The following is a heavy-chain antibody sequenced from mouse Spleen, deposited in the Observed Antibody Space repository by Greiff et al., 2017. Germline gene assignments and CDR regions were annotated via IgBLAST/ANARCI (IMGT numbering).Heavy chain of an antibody. CDR2: IYPGDGDT. CDR1: GYAFSSSW. Sequence: QVQLKQSGPELVKPGASVKISCKASGYAFSSSWMNWVKQRPGKGLEWIGRIYPGDGDTNYNGKFKGKATLTADKSSSTAYMQLSSLTSEDSAVYCCARSYSYYSYDTFDYWGQGTTLTVSS. J-gene: IGHJ2*01. CDR3: ARSYSYYSYDTFDY. D-gene: IGHD2-12*01. V-gene: IGHV1-82*01.